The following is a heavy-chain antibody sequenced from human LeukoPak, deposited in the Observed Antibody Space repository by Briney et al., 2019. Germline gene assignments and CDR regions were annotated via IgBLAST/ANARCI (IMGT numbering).Heavy chain of an antibody. J-gene: IGHJ6*03. CDR1: GGSFSGYY. CDR2: INHSGST. CDR3: ARRRRYGSGSYYYYLDV. Sequence: ASETLSLTCAVYGGSFSGYYWSWIRQPPGKGLEWIGEINHSGSTNYNPSLKSRVTISVDTSKNQFSLKLSSVTAADTAVYYCARRRRYGSGSYYYYLDVWGKGTTVTISS. V-gene: IGHV4-34*01. D-gene: IGHD3-10*01.